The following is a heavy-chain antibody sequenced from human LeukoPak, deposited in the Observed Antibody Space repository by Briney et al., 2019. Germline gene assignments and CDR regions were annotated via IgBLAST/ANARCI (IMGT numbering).Heavy chain of an antibody. V-gene: IGHV1-18*01. CDR2: ISAYNGNT. CDR1: GYTFTSYG. CDR3: ASGAIRWESALGDNFDY. J-gene: IGHJ4*02. D-gene: IGHD3-16*01. Sequence: ASVKVSCKASGYTFTSYGISWVRQAPGQGLEWMGWISAYNGNTNYAQKLQGRVTMTTDTYTSTAYMELRSLRSDDTAVYYCASGAIRWESALGDNFDYWGQGTLVTVSS.